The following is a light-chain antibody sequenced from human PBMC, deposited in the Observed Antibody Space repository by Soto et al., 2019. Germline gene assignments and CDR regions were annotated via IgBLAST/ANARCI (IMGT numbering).Light chain of an antibody. Sequence: EIVLTQSPGTLSLSPGERATLSCRASQSVGDTYLAWYQQKPGQAPRLLIYGASTRATGIPARFSGSGSGTEFTLTISSLQSEDFAVYYCQQYNNWPPLTFGGGTKVEIK. V-gene: IGKV3-15*01. J-gene: IGKJ4*01. CDR2: GAS. CDR3: QQYNNWPPLT. CDR1: QSVGDT.